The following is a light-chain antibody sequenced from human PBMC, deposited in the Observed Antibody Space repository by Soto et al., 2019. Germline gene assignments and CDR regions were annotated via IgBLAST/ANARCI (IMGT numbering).Light chain of an antibody. Sequence: PGERDTLSCWASESVGDYLAWYQQKPGQAPRLLIYGATKRTSGTPDRFSGTGSETAFTLAISRLEPGDFAVYYCQQYVTSPAITFGQGTRLEIK. CDR1: ESVGDY. V-gene: IGKV3-20*01. J-gene: IGKJ5*01. CDR2: GAT. CDR3: QQYVTSPAIT.